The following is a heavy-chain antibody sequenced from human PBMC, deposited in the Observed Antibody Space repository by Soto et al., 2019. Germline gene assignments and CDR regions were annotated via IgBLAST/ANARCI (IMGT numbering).Heavy chain of an antibody. J-gene: IGHJ6*03. V-gene: IGHV4-39*01. Sequence: SETLSLTCTVSGGSISSSSYYWGWIRQPPGKGLEWIGSIYYSGSTYYNPPLKSRVTISVDTSKSQFPLKLSSVTAADTAVYYCARIAHCSSTSCYFGYYYYMDVWGKGTTVTVSS. CDR3: ARIAHCSSTSCYFGYYYYMDV. D-gene: IGHD2-2*01. CDR2: IYYSGST. CDR1: GGSISSSSYY.